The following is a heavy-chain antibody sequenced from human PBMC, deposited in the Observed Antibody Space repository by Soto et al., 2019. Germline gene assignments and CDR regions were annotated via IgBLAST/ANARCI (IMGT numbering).Heavy chain of an antibody. CDR3: ARTLYGANVDY. CDR1: GYTFTSYD. CDR2: MNPNSGNT. D-gene: IGHD4-17*01. J-gene: IGHJ4*02. Sequence: QVQLVQSGAEVKKPGASVKVSCKASGYTFTSYDINWVRQATGQGREWMGWMNPNSGNTGYAQKFQGRVTMTRNTSISTASMRLSRLRSEETAVYYCARTLYGANVDYWGPGTLVTVSS. V-gene: IGHV1-8*01.